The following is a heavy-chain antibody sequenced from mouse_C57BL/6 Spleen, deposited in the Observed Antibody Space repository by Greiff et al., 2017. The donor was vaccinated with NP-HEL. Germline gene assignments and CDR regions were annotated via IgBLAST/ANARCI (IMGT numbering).Heavy chain of an antibody. CDR3: NSGVYYFDD. D-gene: IGHD3-1*01. Sequence: EVHLVESGEGLVKPGGSLKLSCAASGFTFSSYAMSWVRQTPEKRLEWVAYISCGGDYFYYAYPVKGRFTISREKDKNTLYLEMNSLKSRDAAMYYYNSGVYYFDDWGQGTTLTVST. V-gene: IGHV5-9-1*02. CDR1: GFTFSSYA. J-gene: IGHJ2*01. CDR2: ISCGGDYF.